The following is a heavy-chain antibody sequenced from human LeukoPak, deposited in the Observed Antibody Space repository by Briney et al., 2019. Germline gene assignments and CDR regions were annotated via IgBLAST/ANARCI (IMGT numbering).Heavy chain of an antibody. CDR1: GYTFTSYG. J-gene: IGHJ6*03. CDR2: ISAYNGNT. D-gene: IGHD3-22*01. CDR3: AREVRHSSGYYYYYYMDV. V-gene: IGHV1-18*01. Sequence: ASVKVSCKASGYTFTSYGISWVRQAPGQGLEWMGRISAYNGNTNYAQKLQGRVTMTTDTSTSTAYMELRSLRSDDTAVYYCAREVRHSSGYYYYYYMDVWGKGTTVTVSS.